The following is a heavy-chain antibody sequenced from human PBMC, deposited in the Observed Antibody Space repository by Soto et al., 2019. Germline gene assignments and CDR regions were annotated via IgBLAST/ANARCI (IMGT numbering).Heavy chain of an antibody. CDR1: GYSFSTNG. V-gene: IGHV1-18*01. CDR2: ISGDKGNT. Sequence: QVQLVQSGPQVKKPGASVKVSCQASGYSFSTNGITWVRQAPGQGLEWLGRISGDKGNTRYADKLQGRDTMTTKTSTNTAKMELRSLKSDDTAVYYCAGIYSSGWGNWFDPWGQGTLVTVAS. CDR3: AGIYSSGWGNWFDP. J-gene: IGHJ5*02. D-gene: IGHD6-19*01.